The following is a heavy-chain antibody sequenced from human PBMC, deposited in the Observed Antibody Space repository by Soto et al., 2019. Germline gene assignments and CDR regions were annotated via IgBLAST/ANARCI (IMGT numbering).Heavy chain of an antibody. Sequence: EVQLLESGGGLVQPGGSLRLSCAASGFTFSSYAMSWVRQAPGKGLEWVSAISGSGGSTYYADSVKGRFTISRDNSKNTLDLQMKSLRAEDTAVYYCARRGSGSYYDYWGQGTLGTFSS. J-gene: IGHJ4*02. CDR3: ARRGSGSYYDY. CDR1: GFTFSSYA. CDR2: ISGSGGST. V-gene: IGHV3-23*01. D-gene: IGHD1-26*01.